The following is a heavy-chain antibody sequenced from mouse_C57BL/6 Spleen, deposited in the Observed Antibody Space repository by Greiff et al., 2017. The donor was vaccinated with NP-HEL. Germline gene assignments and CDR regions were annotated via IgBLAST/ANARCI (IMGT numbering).Heavy chain of an antibody. CDR1: GFTFSDYG. D-gene: IGHD1-1*01. V-gene: IGHV5-17*01. CDR2: ISSGSSTI. Sequence: DVQLVESGGGLVKPGGSLKLSCAASGFTFSDYGMHWVRQAPEKGLEWVAYISSGSSTIYYADTVKGRFTISRDNAKNTLFLQMTSLRSEDTAMYYCARTSTVAPFAYWGQGTLVTVSA. CDR3: ARTSTVAPFAY. J-gene: IGHJ3*01.